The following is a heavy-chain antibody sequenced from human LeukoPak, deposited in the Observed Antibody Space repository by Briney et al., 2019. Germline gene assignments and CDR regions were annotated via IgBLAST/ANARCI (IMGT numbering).Heavy chain of an antibody. Sequence: GESLKISCKSSGYTFTTYWIGWVRQMPGKGLEWMGTIYPGDSDTRHSPSFQGQVTISADKSISTAYLQWSSLKASDTAMYFCARHMSAFSDSGFQHWGQGTLVTVSS. J-gene: IGHJ1*01. CDR1: GYTFTTYW. CDR2: IYPGDSDT. V-gene: IGHV5-51*01. D-gene: IGHD1-26*01. CDR3: ARHMSAFSDSGFQH.